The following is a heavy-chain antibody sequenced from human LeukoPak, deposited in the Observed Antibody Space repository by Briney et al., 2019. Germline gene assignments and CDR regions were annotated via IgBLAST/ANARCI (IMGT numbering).Heavy chain of an antibody. CDR3: ASDGSGSYAPYYMDV. CDR1: GYSISSGYY. CDR2: IYYSGST. Sequence: SETLSLTCTVSGYSISSGYYWGWIRQPPGKGLEWIGSIYYSGSTYYNPSLKSRVTISVDTSKNQFSLKLSSVTAADTAVYYCASDGSGSYAPYYMDVWGKGTTVTVSS. J-gene: IGHJ6*03. D-gene: IGHD3-10*01. V-gene: IGHV4-38-2*02.